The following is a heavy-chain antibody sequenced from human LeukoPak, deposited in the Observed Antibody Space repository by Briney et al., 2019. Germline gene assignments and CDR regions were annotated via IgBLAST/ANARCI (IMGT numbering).Heavy chain of an antibody. Sequence: SVKVSCKASGFTFSTSAVQWVRQARGQRLEWIGWIVVGSGNTHYALKFQERVTITRDVSTNTAYMELSSLRSEDTAVYYCAKDFSPPGSHQVPYYYYMDVWGKGTTVTVSS. CDR2: IVVGSGNT. J-gene: IGHJ6*03. CDR3: AKDFSPPGSHQVPYYYYMDV. V-gene: IGHV1-58*01. CDR1: GFTFSTSA. D-gene: IGHD1-26*01.